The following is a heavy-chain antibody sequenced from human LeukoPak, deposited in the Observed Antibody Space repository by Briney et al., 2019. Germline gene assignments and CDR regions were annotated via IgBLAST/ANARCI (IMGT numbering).Heavy chain of an antibody. V-gene: IGHV4-34*01. D-gene: IGHD3-10*01. CDR2: INHNGST. CDR3: ARAQLWLYPDY. CDR1: GGSFSGYY. J-gene: IGHJ4*02. Sequence: SETLSLTCAVYGGSFSGYYWSWIRQPPGKGLEWIGEINHNGSTNYNPSLKSRVTISVDTSKNQFSLKLSSVTAADTAVYYCARAQLWLYPDYWGQGTLVTVSS.